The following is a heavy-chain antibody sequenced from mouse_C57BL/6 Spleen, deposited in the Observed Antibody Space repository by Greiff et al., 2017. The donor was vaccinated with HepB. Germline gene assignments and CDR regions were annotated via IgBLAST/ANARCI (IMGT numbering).Heavy chain of an antibody. CDR2: IYPGSGST. Sequence: QVQLQQPGAELVKPGASVKMSCKASGYTFTSYWITWVKQRPGQGLEWIGDIYPGSGSTNYNEKFKSKATLTVDTSSSTAYMQLSSLTSEDSAVYYCARLTTVVEGDYFDYWGQGTTLTVSS. J-gene: IGHJ2*01. D-gene: IGHD1-1*01. V-gene: IGHV1-55*01. CDR1: GYTFTSYW. CDR3: ARLTTVVEGDYFDY.